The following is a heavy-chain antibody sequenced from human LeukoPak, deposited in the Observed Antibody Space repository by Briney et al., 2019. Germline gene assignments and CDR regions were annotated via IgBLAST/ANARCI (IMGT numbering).Heavy chain of an antibody. CDR3: ARAGGPHTVDF. CDR2: INHDGSET. Sequence: PGGSLRLSCAATGFSFNLYWMSWVRQAPGKGLEWVAIINHDGSETYDVDSVMGRVTISRDNAKNTLFLQMNSLRAEDTGVFYCARAGGPHTVDFWGQGTTVTVS. D-gene: IGHD2-8*02. V-gene: IGHV3-7*01. CDR1: GFSFNLYW. J-gene: IGHJ6*02.